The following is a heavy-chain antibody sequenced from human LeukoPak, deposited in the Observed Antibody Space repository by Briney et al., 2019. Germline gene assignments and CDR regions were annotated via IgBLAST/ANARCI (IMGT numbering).Heavy chain of an antibody. D-gene: IGHD1-1*01. V-gene: IGHV4-39*01. CDR1: GASLSSKTDY. J-gene: IGHJ4*02. CDR3: ARHVSSAGIAVVITMIDS. Sequence: SETLSLTCSVSGASLSSKTDYWGWIRQPPGKGLEWIGAIYSSGNTYYNPSLKSRVTISGDTSKNQLSLKVNSVTAADTALYYCARHVSSAGIAVVITMIDSWGQGILVTVSS. CDR2: IYSSGNT.